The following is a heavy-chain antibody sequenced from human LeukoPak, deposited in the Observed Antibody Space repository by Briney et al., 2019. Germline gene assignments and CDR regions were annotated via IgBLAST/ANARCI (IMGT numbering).Heavy chain of an antibody. V-gene: IGHV4-34*01. D-gene: IGHD3-10*01. CDR3: ARAAHYSGTSDQYSGGWYYFDF. J-gene: IGHJ4*02. CDR2: INHSGST. CDR1: GGSFSGYY. Sequence: SETLSLTCAVYGGSFSGYYWSWIRQPPGKGLEWIGEINHSGSTNYNPSLKSRVTISVDMSRKHFFLDLSSVTAADTAVYYCARAAHYSGTSDQYSGGWYYFDFWGQGTLVTVSS.